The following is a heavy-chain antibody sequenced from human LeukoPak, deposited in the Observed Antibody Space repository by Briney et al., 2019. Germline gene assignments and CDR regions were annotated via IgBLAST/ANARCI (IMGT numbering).Heavy chain of an antibody. J-gene: IGHJ4*02. CDR2: IYYSGST. Sequence: PSETLSLTCTVSGGSISSGGYYWSWIRQHPGKGLEWIGYIYYSGSTYYNPSLKSRVTISVDTSKNQFSLKLSSVTAADTAVYYCAREGTGYYDSSGYYWGQGTLVTVSS. D-gene: IGHD3-22*01. V-gene: IGHV4-31*03. CDR1: GGSISSGGYY. CDR3: AREGTGYYDSSGYY.